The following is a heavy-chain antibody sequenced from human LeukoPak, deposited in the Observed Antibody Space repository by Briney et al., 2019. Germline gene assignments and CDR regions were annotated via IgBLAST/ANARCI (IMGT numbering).Heavy chain of an antibody. CDR1: GFTFRNYG. Sequence: GGSLRLSCAASGFTFRNYGMSWVRQPPGKGLEWVSVVSDSGSSAYYTDSVKGRFTISRDNSKNTLCLQMDSVRAEGTAVSNFAPDLRGAAWSLTYWGKGPLLTVSP. CDR2: VSDSGSSA. D-gene: IGHD2-15*01. V-gene: IGHV3-23*01. J-gene: IGHJ4*02. CDR3: APDLRGAAWSLTY.